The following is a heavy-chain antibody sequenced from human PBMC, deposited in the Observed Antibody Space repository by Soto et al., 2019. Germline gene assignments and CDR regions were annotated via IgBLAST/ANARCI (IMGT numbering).Heavy chain of an antibody. V-gene: IGHV3-48*01. J-gene: IGHJ4*02. CDR2: ISSSSSTI. D-gene: IGHD6-19*01. CDR3: ARDRQWLVQGLLSD. Sequence: GGSLRLSCAASGFTFSSYSMNWVRQAPGKGLEWVSYISSSSSTIYYADSVKGRFTISRDNAKNSLYLQMNSLRAEDTAVYYCARDRQWLVQGLLSDWGQGTLVTVSS. CDR1: GFTFSSYS.